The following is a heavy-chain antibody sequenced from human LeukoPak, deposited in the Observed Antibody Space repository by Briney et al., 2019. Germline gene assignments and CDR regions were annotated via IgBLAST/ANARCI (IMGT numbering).Heavy chain of an antibody. J-gene: IGHJ3*02. Sequence: PGGSLRLSCAASGFTFSDYYMSWIRQAPGKGLEWVSYISSSGSTIYYADSVKGRFTISRDNAKNSLYLQMNSLRAEDTAVYYCARPVVAATTPDTFDIWGQGTMVTVSS. D-gene: IGHD2-15*01. CDR2: ISSSGSTI. CDR1: GFTFSDYY. V-gene: IGHV3-11*04. CDR3: ARPVVAATTPDTFDI.